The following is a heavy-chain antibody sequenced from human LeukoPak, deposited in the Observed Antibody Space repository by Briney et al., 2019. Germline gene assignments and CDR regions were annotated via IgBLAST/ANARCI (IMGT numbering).Heavy chain of an antibody. J-gene: IGHJ4*02. V-gene: IGHV1-2*02. CDR2: INPNSGGT. Sequence: GASVKVSCKASGYTFTGYYMHWVRQAPGQGLEWMGWINPNSGGTNYAQKFQGRVTMTRDTSISTAYMELSRLRSDDTAVYYCARGPGGYYDSSGYSGALVYWGQGTLVTVSS. CDR1: GYTFTGYY. CDR3: ARGPGGYYDSSGYSGALVY. D-gene: IGHD3-22*01.